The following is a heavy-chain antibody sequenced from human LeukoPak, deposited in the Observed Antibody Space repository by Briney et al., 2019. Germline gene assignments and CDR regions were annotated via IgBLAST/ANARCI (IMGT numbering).Heavy chain of an antibody. CDR2: IYTSGST. Sequence: PSETLSLTCTVSGGSISSYYWSWIRQPAGKGLEWIGRIYTSGSTNYNPSLKSRVTMSVDTSKNQFSLKLSSVTAADTAVYYCARGGYSYGYGYYYYYYMDVWGKGTTVTVSS. CDR1: GGSISSYY. J-gene: IGHJ6*03. D-gene: IGHD5-18*01. CDR3: ARGGYSYGYGYYYYYYMDV. V-gene: IGHV4-4*07.